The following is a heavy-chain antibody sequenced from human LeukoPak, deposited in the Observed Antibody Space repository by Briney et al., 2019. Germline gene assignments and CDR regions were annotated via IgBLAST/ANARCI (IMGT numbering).Heavy chain of an antibody. CDR1: GGTFSSYA. Sequence: SVKVSCKASGGTFSSYAISWVRQAPGQGLEWMGGIIPIFGTANYAQKFQGRVTITADESTSTAYMELSSLRSEDTAVYYCAQFGSGSSSPRYYYYMDVWGKGTTVTVSS. CDR2: IIPIFGTA. J-gene: IGHJ6*03. CDR3: AQFGSGSSSPRYYYYMDV. D-gene: IGHD3-10*01. V-gene: IGHV1-69*13.